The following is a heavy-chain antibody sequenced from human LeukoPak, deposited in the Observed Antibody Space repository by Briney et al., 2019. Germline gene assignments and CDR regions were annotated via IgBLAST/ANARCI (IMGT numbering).Heavy chain of an antibody. D-gene: IGHD5-18*01. Sequence: SETLSLTCTVSGGSISSYYWSWIRQPPGKGLEWIGYIYYSGSTNYNPSLKSRVTISVDTSKNQFSLKLSSVTAADTAVYYCARGLYSYGYWIRGTDYYFDYWGQGTLVTVSS. CDR3: ARGLYSYGYWIRGTDYYFDY. V-gene: IGHV4-59*08. CDR1: GGSISSYY. CDR2: IYYSGST. J-gene: IGHJ4*02.